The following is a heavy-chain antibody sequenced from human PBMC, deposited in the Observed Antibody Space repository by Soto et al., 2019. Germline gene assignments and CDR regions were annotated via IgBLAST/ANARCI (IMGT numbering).Heavy chain of an antibody. V-gene: IGHV1-18*01. J-gene: IGHJ4*02. CDR1: GYTFTTYG. D-gene: IGHD6-6*01. CDR2: ISIYSGNT. Sequence: ASVKVSCKPSGYTFTTYGITWVRQAPGQGLEWMGWISIYSGNTNYAQKLQGGVTMITDTSTSTAYMELRSPRSDDTAVYFCARSRSIALENDYWGQGTQVTV. CDR3: ARSRSIALENDY.